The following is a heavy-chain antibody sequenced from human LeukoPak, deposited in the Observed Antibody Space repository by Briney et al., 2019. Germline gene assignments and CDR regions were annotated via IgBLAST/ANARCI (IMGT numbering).Heavy chain of an antibody. CDR1: GFTVSSNY. Sequence: GGSLRLSCAASGFTVSSNYMSWVRQAPGKGLEWVSVIYSGGSTYYADSVKGRFTISRDNSKNTLYLQMNSLRAEDTAVYYCAKDWGGDSSGYYPYWGQGTLVTVSS. CDR3: AKDWGGDSSGYYPY. J-gene: IGHJ4*02. D-gene: IGHD3-22*01. CDR2: IYSGGST. V-gene: IGHV3-53*01.